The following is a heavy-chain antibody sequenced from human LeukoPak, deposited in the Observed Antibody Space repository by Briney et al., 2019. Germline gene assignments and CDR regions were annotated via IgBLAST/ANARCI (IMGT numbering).Heavy chain of an antibody. Sequence: PSETLSLTCTVSGGSISNYYWSWIRQPAGKGLEWTGRIYSSGSTNYNASLKSRVTMSVDTSRNQFSLRLSSVTAADTAVYYCAREGYSTGWYFFDYWGQGILVTVSS. CDR1: GGSISNYY. CDR3: AREGYSTGWYFFDY. CDR2: IYSSGST. V-gene: IGHV4-4*07. J-gene: IGHJ4*02. D-gene: IGHD6-19*01.